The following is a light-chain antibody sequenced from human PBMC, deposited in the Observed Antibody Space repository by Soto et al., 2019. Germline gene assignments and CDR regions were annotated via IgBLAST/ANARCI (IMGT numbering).Light chain of an antibody. CDR1: QSVLYNSNNDSY. V-gene: IGKV4-1*01. CDR3: QQYYSIPWT. Sequence: DIVMTQTPDSLAVSLGERATINCKSSQSVLYNSNNDSYLTWYQQKPGQSPRVLIYWASTRESGVPDRFSGSGSGTDFTLTISSLQAEDAEVYYCQQYYSIPWTFGQGTKVDIK. CDR2: WAS. J-gene: IGKJ1*01.